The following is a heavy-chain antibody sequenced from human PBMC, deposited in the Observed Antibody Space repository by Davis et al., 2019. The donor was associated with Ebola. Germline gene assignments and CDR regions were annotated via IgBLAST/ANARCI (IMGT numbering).Heavy chain of an antibody. CDR2: INSDGSSI. D-gene: IGHD3-3*01. J-gene: IGHJ6*02. CDR3: ARYFRFGSGYYGMDV. Sequence: GESLKISCAAFGFTFTNYWMHWVRQAPGKGLVWVSRINSDGSSINYAVSVKGRFTISRDNAKKSLYLQMNSLRAEDTAVYYCARYFRFGSGYYGMDVWGQGTTVTVSS. V-gene: IGHV3-74*01. CDR1: GFTFTNYW.